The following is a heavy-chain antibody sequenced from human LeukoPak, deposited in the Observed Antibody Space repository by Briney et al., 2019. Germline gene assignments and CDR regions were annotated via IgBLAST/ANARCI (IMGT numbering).Heavy chain of an antibody. CDR3: ARGDQAYCGGDCYSSGFQH. Sequence: ASVKVSCKASGYTFTSYDIHWVRQATGQGLEWMGWMNPNSGNTGYAQKFQGRVTMTRNTSISTAYMELSSLRSEDTAVYYCARGDQAYCGGDCYSSGFQHWGQGTLVTVSS. CDR1: GYTFTSYD. CDR2: MNPNSGNT. J-gene: IGHJ1*01. D-gene: IGHD2-21*02. V-gene: IGHV1-8*01.